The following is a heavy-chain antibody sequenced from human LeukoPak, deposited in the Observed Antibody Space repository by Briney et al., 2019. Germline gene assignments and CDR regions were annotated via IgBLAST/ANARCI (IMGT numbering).Heavy chain of an antibody. V-gene: IGHV4-39*07. D-gene: IGHD4-17*01. J-gene: IGHJ4*02. Sequence: SETLSLTCTVSGGSISSSSYYWGWIRQPPGKGLEWIGSIYYSGSTYYNPSLKSRVTISVDTSKNQFSLKLSSVTAADTAVYYCARICCMTTVTMDYWGQGTLVTVS. CDR3: ARICCMTTVTMDY. CDR1: GGSISSSSYY. CDR2: IYYSGST.